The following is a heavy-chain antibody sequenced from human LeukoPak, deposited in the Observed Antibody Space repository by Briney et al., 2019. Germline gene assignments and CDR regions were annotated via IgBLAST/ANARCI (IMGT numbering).Heavy chain of an antibody. CDR1: GFTFSSYS. Sequence: GGSLRLSCAASGFTFSSYSMNWVRQAPGKGLEWVSSISSSSSYIYYADSVKGRFTISRDNAKNSLYLQMNSLRAEDTAVYYCARDLKAAAGTLDYWGQGTLVTVSS. J-gene: IGHJ4*02. V-gene: IGHV3-21*01. CDR2: ISSSSSYI. CDR3: ARDLKAAAGTLDY. D-gene: IGHD6-13*01.